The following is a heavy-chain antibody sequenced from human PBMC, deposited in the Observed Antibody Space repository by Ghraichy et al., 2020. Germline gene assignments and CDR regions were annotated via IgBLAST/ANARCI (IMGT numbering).Heavy chain of an antibody. D-gene: IGHD6-13*01. V-gene: IGHV4-34*01. Sequence: SETLSLTCAVYGGSFSGYYWSWIRQPPGKGLEWIGEINHSGSTNYNPSLKSRVTISVDTSKNQFSLKLSSVTAADTAVYYCARDLLRSREKTIAAADNGPFDYWGQGTLVTVSS. CDR2: INHSGST. CDR3: ARDLLRSREKTIAAADNGPFDY. CDR1: GGSFSGYY. J-gene: IGHJ4*02.